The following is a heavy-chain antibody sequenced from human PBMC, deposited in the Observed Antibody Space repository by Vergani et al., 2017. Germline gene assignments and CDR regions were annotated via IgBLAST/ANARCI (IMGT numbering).Heavy chain of an antibody. Sequence: QVQLQQWGAGLLKPSETLSLTCAVYGGSFSGYYWSWIRQPPGKGLEWIGEINHSGSTNYNPSLKSRVTISVDTSKNQFSLKLSSVTAADTAVYYCARDVYSVSYTDYYFDYWGQGTLVTVSS. CDR1: GGSFSGYY. CDR2: INHSGST. D-gene: IGHD1-26*01. V-gene: IGHV4-34*01. J-gene: IGHJ4*02. CDR3: ARDVYSVSYTDYYFDY.